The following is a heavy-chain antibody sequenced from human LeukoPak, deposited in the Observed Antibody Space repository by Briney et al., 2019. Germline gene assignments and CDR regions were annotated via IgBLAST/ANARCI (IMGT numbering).Heavy chain of an antibody. CDR1: GITFSNYW. CDR2: IKQDGSEK. J-gene: IGHJ4*02. Sequence: PGGSLRLSCAASGITFSNYWMSWVRQAPGKGLEWVANIKQDGSEKYYVDSVKGRFTISRDNARNSQFLQMNSLRAEDTAVYYCASGGGWVFFNWGQGTLVTVSS. D-gene: IGHD6-19*01. V-gene: IGHV3-7*01. CDR3: ASGGGWVFFN.